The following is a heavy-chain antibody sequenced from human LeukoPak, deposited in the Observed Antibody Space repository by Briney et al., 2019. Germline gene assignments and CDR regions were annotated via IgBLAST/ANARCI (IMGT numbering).Heavy chain of an antibody. CDR1: GYTFTAYY. D-gene: IGHD3-22*01. Sequence: ASLKVSCKASGYTFTAYYIHWVRQAPGQRLEWLGWINPNSGGPNYAQKFRGRVTMTRDTSISTVYMDLSRLTSDDTAVYYCARDNYYDSGGYRYFDQWGQGTLVTVSS. CDR2: INPNSGGP. V-gene: IGHV1-2*02. J-gene: IGHJ4*02. CDR3: ARDNYYDSGGYRYFDQ.